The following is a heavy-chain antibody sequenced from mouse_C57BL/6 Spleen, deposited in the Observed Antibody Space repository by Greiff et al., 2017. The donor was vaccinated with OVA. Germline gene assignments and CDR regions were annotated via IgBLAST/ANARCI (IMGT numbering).Heavy chain of an antibody. J-gene: IGHJ3*01. V-gene: IGHV14-4*01. Sequence: VQLKQSGAELVRPGASVKLSCTASGFNIKDDYMHWVKQRPEQGLEWIGWIDPENGDTEYASKFQGKATITADTSSNTAYLQLSSLTSEDAAVYYCTYCRSRRAYWGQGTLVTVSA. CDR2: IDPENGDT. CDR3: TYCRSRRAY. D-gene: IGHD1-1*01. CDR1: GFNIKDDY.